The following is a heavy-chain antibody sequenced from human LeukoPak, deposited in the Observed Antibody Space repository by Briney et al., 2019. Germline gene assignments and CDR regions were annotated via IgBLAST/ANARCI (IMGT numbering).Heavy chain of an antibody. D-gene: IGHD1-26*01. Sequence: MPSQTLSLTCTVSGGSISSGGYYWSWIRQHPGKGLEWIGYIYYSGSTYYNPSLKSRVTISVDTSKNQFSLKLSSVTAADTAVYYCARVGGTNYYYYGMDVWGQGTTVTVSS. CDR1: GGSISSGGYY. CDR3: ARVGGTNYYYYGMDV. CDR2: IYYSGST. V-gene: IGHV4-31*03. J-gene: IGHJ6*02.